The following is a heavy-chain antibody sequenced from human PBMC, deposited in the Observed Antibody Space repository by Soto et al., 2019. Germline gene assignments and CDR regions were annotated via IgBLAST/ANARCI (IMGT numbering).Heavy chain of an antibody. CDR1: GYTFTSYG. CDR2: ISAYNGNT. J-gene: IGHJ4*02. D-gene: IGHD6-13*01. V-gene: IGHV1-18*01. Sequence: QVHLVQSGAEVKKPGASVKVSCKASGYTFTSYGISWVRQAPGQGLEWMGWISAYNGNTNYAQKLQVRVTMTTDTSRITAYMERRSMRSDDTAVYFCASDGYSTNVAHWGQGTLVTVSA. CDR3: ASDGYSTNVAH.